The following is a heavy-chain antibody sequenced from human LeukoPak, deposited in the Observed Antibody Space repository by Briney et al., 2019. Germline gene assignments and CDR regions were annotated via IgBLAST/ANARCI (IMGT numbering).Heavy chain of an antibody. Sequence: SETLSLTCTASGGSISSYYWSWIRQPPGKGLEWIGNISPSGSTNYNPSLKSRVTISVDTSKRHISLRLSSVTAADTAVYYCATDYGGNSDWYFDLWGRGTLVTVSS. D-gene: IGHD4-23*01. CDR3: ATDYGGNSDWYFDL. CDR1: GGSISSYY. V-gene: IGHV4-4*08. J-gene: IGHJ2*01. CDR2: ISPSGST.